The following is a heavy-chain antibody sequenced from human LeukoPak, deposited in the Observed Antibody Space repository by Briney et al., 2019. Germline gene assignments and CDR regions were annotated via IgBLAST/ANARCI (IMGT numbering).Heavy chain of an antibody. D-gene: IGHD2-2*01. Sequence: ASVKVSCKASGYTFTSYGISWVRQAPGQGLEWMGWISAYNGNTNYAQKLQGRVTMTTDTSTSTAYMELRSLRSDDTAVYYCARAPTSNRYCSSTSCYLEDDYWGQGTLVTVSS. CDR3: ARAPTSNRYCSSTSCYLEDDY. CDR2: ISAYNGNT. V-gene: IGHV1-18*01. J-gene: IGHJ4*02. CDR1: GYTFTSYG.